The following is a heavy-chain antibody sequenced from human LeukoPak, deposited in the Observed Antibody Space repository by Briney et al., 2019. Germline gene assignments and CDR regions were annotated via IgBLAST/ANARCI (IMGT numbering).Heavy chain of an antibody. V-gene: IGHV3-23*01. J-gene: IGHJ1*01. D-gene: IGHD3-22*01. CDR3: ATYYYDSSGYFSEQEYFQH. CDR2: ISGSGGST. Sequence: PGGSLRLSCAASGFTFSDHYMDWVRQAPGKGLEWVSAISGSGGSTYYADSVKGRFTISRDNSKNTLYLQMNSLRAEDTAVYYCATYYYDSSGYFSEQEYFQHWGQGTLVTVSS. CDR1: GFTFSDHY.